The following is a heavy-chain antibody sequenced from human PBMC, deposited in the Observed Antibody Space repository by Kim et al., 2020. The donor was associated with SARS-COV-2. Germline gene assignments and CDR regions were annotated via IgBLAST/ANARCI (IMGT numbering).Heavy chain of an antibody. D-gene: IGHD2-21*01. CDR2: ITGSGGAT. CDR1: GFTFTRSA. CDR3: AKGVGGDVDV. Sequence: GGSLRLSCAASGFTFTRSAMSWVRQAPGKGLEWVSSITGSGGATWYADPVKGRLTISRDNSKNTLYLQMNSLRVEDTAVYYCAKGVGGDVDVWGQGTTVTVSS. J-gene: IGHJ6*02. V-gene: IGHV3-23*01.